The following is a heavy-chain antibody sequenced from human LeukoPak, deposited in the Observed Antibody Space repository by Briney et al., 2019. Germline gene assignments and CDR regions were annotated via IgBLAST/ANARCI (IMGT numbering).Heavy chain of an antibody. D-gene: IGHD6-13*01. J-gene: IGHJ6*03. V-gene: IGHV1-69*06. CDR3: ARVVGLTGYSSSWYSGYYYYMDV. Sequence: SVKVSCKASGGTFSSYAISWVRQAPGQGLEWMGGIIPIFGTTNYAQKFQDRVTITAVKSTSTAYMELSSLRSEDTAVYYCARVVGLTGYSSSWYSGYYYYMDVWGKGTTVTVSS. CDR1: GGTFSSYA. CDR2: IIPIFGTT.